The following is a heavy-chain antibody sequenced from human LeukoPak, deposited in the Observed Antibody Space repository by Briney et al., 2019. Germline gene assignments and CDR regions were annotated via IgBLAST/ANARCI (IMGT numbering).Heavy chain of an antibody. Sequence: PSETLSLTCTVSGGSISSSSYYWGWIRQPPGKGLEWIGSIYYSGSTYYNPSLESRVTISVDTSKNQFSLKLSSVTAADTAVYYCARDGGKVAGTSRAFDIWGQGTMVTVSS. V-gene: IGHV4-39*07. CDR1: GGSISSSSYY. J-gene: IGHJ3*02. CDR3: ARDGGKVAGTSRAFDI. D-gene: IGHD6-19*01. CDR2: IYYSGST.